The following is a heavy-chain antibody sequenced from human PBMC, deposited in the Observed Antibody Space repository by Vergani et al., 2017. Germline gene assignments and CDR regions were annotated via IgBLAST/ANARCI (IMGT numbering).Heavy chain of an antibody. J-gene: IGHJ4*02. CDR2: IRYDGSDK. Sequence: QVQLVESGGGVVQPGVSLRLSCAASGFTFNYYDMDWVRQAPGKGLEWVAHIRYDGSDKYYADSVKGRFTISRANSDNMVYLQMNSLRVDHTAVYFCARDLRYDFWSGYGDYWGRGALVSVSS. V-gene: IGHV3-33*01. D-gene: IGHD3-3*01. CDR1: GFTFNYYD. CDR3: ARDLRYDFWSGYGDY.